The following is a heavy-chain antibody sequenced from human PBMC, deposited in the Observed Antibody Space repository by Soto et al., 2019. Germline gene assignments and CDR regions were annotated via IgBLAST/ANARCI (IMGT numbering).Heavy chain of an antibody. D-gene: IGHD2-15*01. CDR1: GFTFSIFS. J-gene: IGHJ4*02. Sequence: GGSLRLSCAASGFTFSIFSMNWVRRAPGKGLEWVSHISGSSTTICYADSVKGRFTISRDNARNSLYLQMNSLRDDDTAVYYCVRGSGSLSYWGQGTLVTVSS. CDR2: ISGSSTTI. V-gene: IGHV3-48*02. CDR3: VRGSGSLSY.